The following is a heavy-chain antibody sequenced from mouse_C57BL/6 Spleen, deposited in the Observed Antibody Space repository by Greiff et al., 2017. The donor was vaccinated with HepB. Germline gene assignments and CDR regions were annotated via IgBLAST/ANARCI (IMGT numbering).Heavy chain of an antibody. CDR2: ISSGSSTI. CDR1: GFTFSDYG. Sequence: EVKLMESGGGLVKPGGSLKLSCAASGFTFSDYGMHWVRQAPEKGLEWVAYISSGSSTIYYADTVKGRFTISRDNAKNTLFLQMTSLRSEDTAMYYCARNYDYDGYFDVWGTGTTVTVSS. J-gene: IGHJ1*03. D-gene: IGHD2-4*01. V-gene: IGHV5-17*01. CDR3: ARNYDYDGYFDV.